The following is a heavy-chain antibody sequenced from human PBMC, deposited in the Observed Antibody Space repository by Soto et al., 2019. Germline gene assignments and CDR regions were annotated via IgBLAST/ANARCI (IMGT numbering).Heavy chain of an antibody. CDR3: AIINYYGSGSYYTADY. D-gene: IGHD3-10*01. CDR1: GFTFSSYA. V-gene: IGHV3-30-3*01. CDR2: ISYDGSNK. Sequence: QVQLVESGGGVVQPGRSLRLSCAASGFTFSSYAMHWVRQAPGKGLEWVAVISYDGSNKYYADSVKGRFTISRDNSKNXLYLQMNSLRAEDTAVYYCAIINYYGSGSYYTADYWGQGTLVTVSS. J-gene: IGHJ4*02.